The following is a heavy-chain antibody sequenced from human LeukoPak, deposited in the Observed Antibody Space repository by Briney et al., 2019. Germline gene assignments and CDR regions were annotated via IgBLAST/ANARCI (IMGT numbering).Heavy chain of an antibody. CDR3: ARRPPGDRGAFDI. CDR1: GYSFTSYW. V-gene: IGHV5-51*01. J-gene: IGHJ3*02. CDR2: IYPGDSDT. D-gene: IGHD7-27*01. Sequence: GESLKISCKGSGYSFTSYWIGWVRQMPGKGLEWMGIIYPGDSDTRYGPSFQGQVTISADKSISTAYLQGSSLKASDTAMYYCARRPPGDRGAFDIWGQGTMVTVSS.